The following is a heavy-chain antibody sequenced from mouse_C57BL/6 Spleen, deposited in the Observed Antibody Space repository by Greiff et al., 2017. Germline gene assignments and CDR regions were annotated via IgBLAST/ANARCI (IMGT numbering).Heavy chain of an antibody. Sequence: EVQLQQSGPELVKPGASVKIPCKASGYTFTDYNMDWVKQSHGKSLEWIGDINPNNRGTIYNQKFKGKATLTVDKSSSTAYMELRSLTSEDTAVYYCASYDGYYGFAYWGQGTLVTVSA. CDR3: ASYDGYYGFAY. CDR2: INPNNRGT. D-gene: IGHD2-3*01. V-gene: IGHV1-18*01. J-gene: IGHJ3*01. CDR1: GYTFTDYN.